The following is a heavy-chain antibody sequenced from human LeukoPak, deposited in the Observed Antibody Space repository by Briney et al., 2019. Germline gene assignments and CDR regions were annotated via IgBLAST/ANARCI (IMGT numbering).Heavy chain of an antibody. Sequence: PGGSLRLSCGASGFTFSPYWMHWVRQAPGKGLVWVSRINNDGSSTTYADSVKGRCTISRDNAENTVYLQMNSLRGEDTAVYYCATEVCIRGTCYLGYWGQGTLVTVSS. CDR3: ATEVCIRGTCYLGY. V-gene: IGHV3-74*01. CDR1: GFTFSPYW. D-gene: IGHD2-15*01. CDR2: INNDGSST. J-gene: IGHJ4*02.